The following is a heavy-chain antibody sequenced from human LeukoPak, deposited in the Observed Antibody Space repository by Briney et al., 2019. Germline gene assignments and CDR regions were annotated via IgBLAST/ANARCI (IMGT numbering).Heavy chain of an antibody. Sequence: GASVKVSCKASGYTFTGYYMHWVGQAPGQGLEWMGWINPNSGGTNYAQKFQGRVTMTRDTSISTAYMELSRLRSDDTAVYYCARDGSGYSGYDSFYYYGMDVWGQGTTVTVSS. CDR1: GYTFTGYY. CDR2: INPNSGGT. V-gene: IGHV1-2*02. CDR3: ARDGSGYSGYDSFYYYGMDV. J-gene: IGHJ6*02. D-gene: IGHD5-12*01.